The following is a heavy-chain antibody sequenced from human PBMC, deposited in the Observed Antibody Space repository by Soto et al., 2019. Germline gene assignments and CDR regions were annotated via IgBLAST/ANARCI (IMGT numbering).Heavy chain of an antibody. CDR1: GFTFSSYG. V-gene: IGHV3-30*18. J-gene: IGHJ6*02. CDR2: ISYDGSNK. CDR3: AKDRELRYYYDGMDV. Sequence: QVQLVESGGGVVQPGRSLRLSCAASGFTFSSYGMHWVRQAPGKGLEWVAVISYDGSNKYYADSVKGRFTISRDNSKNPLFLQMNSLRAEDTAVYYCAKDRELRYYYDGMDVWGQGTTVTVSS. D-gene: IGHD1-7*01.